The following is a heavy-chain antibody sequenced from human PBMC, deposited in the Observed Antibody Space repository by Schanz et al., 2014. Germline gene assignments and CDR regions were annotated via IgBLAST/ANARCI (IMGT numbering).Heavy chain of an antibody. CDR3: ARAAGPVDY. CDR1: GGSISSGGYS. J-gene: IGHJ4*02. Sequence: QVQLQESGPGLVKPSQTLSLTCAVSGGSISSGGYSWTWIRLPPGKGLEWIGWIYYSGSTNYNPSLKSRVTISIDTSKTHFSLMLGSVTAADTAVYYCARAAGPVDYWGQGTLVTVSS. D-gene: IGHD6-13*01. V-gene: IGHV4-30-4*07. CDR2: IYYSGST.